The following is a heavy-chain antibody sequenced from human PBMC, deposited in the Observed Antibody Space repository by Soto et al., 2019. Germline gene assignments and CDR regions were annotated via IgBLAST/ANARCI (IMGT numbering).Heavy chain of an antibody. V-gene: IGHV3-48*01. Sequence: EVQLVESGGGLVQPGGSLRLSCAASGFTFSSNSMNWVRQAPGKGLAWVSFISSSSTTIYHADSVRGRFTISRDNAKNALYLQMNSLRAEDSAVYYCARDLGRGYWDYWGQGTLVTVSS. D-gene: IGHD2-15*01. J-gene: IGHJ4*02. CDR2: ISSSSTTI. CDR1: GFTFSSNS. CDR3: ARDLGRGYWDY.